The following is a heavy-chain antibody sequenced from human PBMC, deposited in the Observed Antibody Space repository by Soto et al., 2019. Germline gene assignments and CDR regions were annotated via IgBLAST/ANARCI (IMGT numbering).Heavy chain of an antibody. CDR3: ATGGGYGEFDY. J-gene: IGHJ4*02. CDR1: GYTLTELS. CDR2: FDPEDGET. Sequence: GASVKVSCKVSGYTLTELSMHWVRQAPGKGLEWMGGFDPEDGETIYAQKFQGRVTTTEDTSTDTAYMELSSLRSEDTAVYYCATGGGYGEFDYWGQGTLVTVSS. V-gene: IGHV1-24*01. D-gene: IGHD5-12*01.